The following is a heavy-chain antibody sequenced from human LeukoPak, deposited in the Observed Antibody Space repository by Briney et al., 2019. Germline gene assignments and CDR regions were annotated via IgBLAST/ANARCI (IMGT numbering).Heavy chain of an antibody. CDR1: GYSFPNYW. Sequence: GESLKISCKGSGYSFPNYWIGWVRQMPGKGLEWRGIIYPVDSHTRYSPSFQDQVTISVDKSISTAYLQWSSLKASDTAMYYCARGAYAYTSSATLGSYNWFDPWGQGSLVTVSS. J-gene: IGHJ5*02. CDR2: IYPVDSHT. D-gene: IGHD2-2*02. CDR3: ARGAYAYTSSATLGSYNWFDP. V-gene: IGHV5-51*01.